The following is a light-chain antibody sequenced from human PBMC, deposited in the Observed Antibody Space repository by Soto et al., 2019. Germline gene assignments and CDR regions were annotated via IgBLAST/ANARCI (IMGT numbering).Light chain of an antibody. CDR1: SSDVVGYNY. V-gene: IGLV2-14*03. CDR2: DVS. Sequence: QSALTQPASVSGSPGQSITISCTGTSSDVVGYNYVSWYQHHPGKAPKLMIYDVSNRPSGVSNRFSGSKSGNTASLTISGLQAEDEADYYCSSYTSSSTLVVFGGGAKVTVL. J-gene: IGLJ2*01. CDR3: SSYTSSSTLVV.